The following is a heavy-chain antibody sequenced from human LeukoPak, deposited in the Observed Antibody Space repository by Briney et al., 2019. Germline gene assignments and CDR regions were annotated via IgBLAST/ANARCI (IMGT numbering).Heavy chain of an antibody. J-gene: IGHJ4*02. V-gene: IGHV3-23*01. CDR1: RFPFSTYA. D-gene: IGHD1-14*01. CDR2: ISANGADE. Sequence: GGSLRLSCAVSRFPFSTYAMSWVRQAPGQGPEWVSAISANGADEYYADSVRGRFTISRDNSKNTLSLQMTSLDVEDTAVYYCANYRKPQGLDYWGQGTLVTVSS. CDR3: ANYRKPQGLDY.